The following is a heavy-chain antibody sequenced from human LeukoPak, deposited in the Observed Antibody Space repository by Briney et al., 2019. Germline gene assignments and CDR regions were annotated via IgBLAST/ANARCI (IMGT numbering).Heavy chain of an antibody. CDR1: GGSISSYY. V-gene: IGHV4-59*12. CDR2: IYYSGST. Sequence: SETLSLTCTVSGGSISSYYWSWLRQPPGKGLEWLGYIYYSGSTNYNPSLKSRVTISVDTSKNQFSLKLSSVTAADTAVYYCARGRYYCSSTSCPNWFDPWGQGTLVTVSS. D-gene: IGHD2-2*01. J-gene: IGHJ5*02. CDR3: ARGRYYCSSTSCPNWFDP.